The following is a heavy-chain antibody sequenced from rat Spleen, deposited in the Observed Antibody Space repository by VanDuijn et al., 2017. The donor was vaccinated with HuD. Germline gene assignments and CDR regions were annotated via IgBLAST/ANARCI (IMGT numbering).Heavy chain of an antibody. CDR3: TSEPTRVYFDY. Sequence: EVQLVESGGGLVQPGNSLKLSCAASGFTFSDYAMAWVRQSPKKGLEWVATIIYDGSSTYYRDSVKGRFTISRDNAKSTLYLQMDSLRSEDTATYYCTSEPTRVYFDYWGQGVMVTVSS. V-gene: IGHV5S10*01. J-gene: IGHJ2*01. CDR2: IIYDGSST. CDR1: GFTFSDYA. D-gene: IGHD1-4*01.